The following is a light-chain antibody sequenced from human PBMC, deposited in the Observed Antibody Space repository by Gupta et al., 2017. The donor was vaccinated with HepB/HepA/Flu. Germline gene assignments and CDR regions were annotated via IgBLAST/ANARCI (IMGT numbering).Light chain of an antibody. CDR2: GAS. CDR1: QSVSSN. CDR3: QQHNNWPPLT. J-gene: IGKJ4*01. Sequence: EIVMTQSPATLSVSPGERATLSCRASQSVSSNLAWYQQKPCQAPRLLIYGASTRATGIPARFSGSGCGTEFTLTISSRQSEDFAVYYCQQHNNWPPLTFGGGTKVEIK. V-gene: IGKV3-15*01.